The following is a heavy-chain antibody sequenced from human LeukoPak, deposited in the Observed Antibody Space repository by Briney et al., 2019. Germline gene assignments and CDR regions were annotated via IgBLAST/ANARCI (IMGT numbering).Heavy chain of an antibody. CDR2: ISAYNGNT. J-gene: IGHJ4*02. V-gene: IGHV1-18*01. CDR1: GYTFTSYG. CDR3: ARAADYYGSGYYFDY. D-gene: IGHD3-10*01. Sequence: ASVKVSCKASGYTFTSYGISWVRQAPGQGLEWMGWISAYNGNTNYAQKLQGRVTMTTDTSTSTAYMELRSLRSDDTAVYYCARAADYYGSGYYFDYWGQGTLVTVSS.